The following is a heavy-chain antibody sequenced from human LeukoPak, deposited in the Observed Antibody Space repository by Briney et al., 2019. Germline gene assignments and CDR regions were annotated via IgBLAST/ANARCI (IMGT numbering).Heavy chain of an antibody. J-gene: IGHJ4*02. CDR2: IYSGGTT. CDR1: AFNVSNNY. Sequence: GGSLRLSCAASAFNVSNNYMSWVRQAPGKGLEWASVIYSGGTTYYADSVKGRFTISRDNSKNTLYLQMNSLRAEDTAVYYCARDGSGYGGYFDLWGQGTLVTVSS. CDR3: ARDGSGYGGYFDL. V-gene: IGHV3-53*01. D-gene: IGHD5-12*01.